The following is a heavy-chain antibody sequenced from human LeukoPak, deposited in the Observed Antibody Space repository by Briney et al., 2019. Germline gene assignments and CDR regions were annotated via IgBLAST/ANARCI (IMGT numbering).Heavy chain of an antibody. CDR1: GFIFSNFW. V-gene: IGHV3-30*03. J-gene: IGHJ4*02. CDR2: ISSDGINK. D-gene: IGHD3-9*01. Sequence: GGSLRLSCAASGFIFSNFWMSWVRQAPGRGLEWLAVISSDGINKKYADSVKGRFTSSRENSKNTVHLQMNNLRPDDTAIYYCARDSSVVRYFDWSDYFDYWGQGTVVTVSS. CDR3: ARDSSVVRYFDWSDYFDY.